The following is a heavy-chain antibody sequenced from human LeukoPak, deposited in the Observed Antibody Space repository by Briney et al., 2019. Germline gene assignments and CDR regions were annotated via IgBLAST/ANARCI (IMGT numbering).Heavy chain of an antibody. Sequence: GGSLRLSCAASGFTFSTYWMHWVRQAPGKGLLWVSGIRSDGSSTIYADSVKGRFTISRDNARNTLYLQMNSLRAEDTAVYYCARDSSGWGFDYWGQGSLVTVSS. CDR1: GFTFSTYW. D-gene: IGHD6-25*01. CDR2: IRSDGSST. V-gene: IGHV3-74*01. J-gene: IGHJ4*02. CDR3: ARDSSGWGFDY.